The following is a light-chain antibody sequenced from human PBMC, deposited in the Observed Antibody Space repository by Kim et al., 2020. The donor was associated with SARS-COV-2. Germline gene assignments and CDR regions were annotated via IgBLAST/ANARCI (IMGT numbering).Light chain of an antibody. Sequence: IVMTQSPLSSPVTLGQPASISCRSSQSLANNDGNTYLSWLQQRPGQPPRLLIYKVSIRFSGVPDRFSGSGAGTDFTLKISRVEAEDVGVYYCMQVTQFPYSLGQGTKLEI. CDR1: QSLANNDGNTY. CDR3: MQVTQFPYS. V-gene: IGKV2-24*01. J-gene: IGKJ2*03. CDR2: KVS.